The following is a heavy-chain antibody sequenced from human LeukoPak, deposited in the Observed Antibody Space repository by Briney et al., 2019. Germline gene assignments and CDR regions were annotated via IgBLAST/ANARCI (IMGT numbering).Heavy chain of an antibody. Sequence: GASVKVSCKASGYTFTDYAMQWVRQAPGQSLEWMGWINAGNGDTKYSQMFQGRVTITADKSTSTTYMELSSLRSEDTAVYYCARDGVVVPAAIGYYYYGMDVWGQGTTVTVSS. CDR3: ARDGVVVPAAIGYYYYGMDV. D-gene: IGHD2-2*01. J-gene: IGHJ6*02. V-gene: IGHV1-3*01. CDR1: GYTFTDYA. CDR2: INAGNGDT.